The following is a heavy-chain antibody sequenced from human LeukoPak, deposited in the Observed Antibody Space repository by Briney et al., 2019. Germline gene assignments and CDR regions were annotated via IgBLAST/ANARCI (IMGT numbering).Heavy chain of an antibody. V-gene: IGHV1-2*02. Sequence: GASVTVSFKASRYTFTGYFMHWVRQAPGQGLEWMGWINPNSGGTNYVQKFQGRVTMTRDTSISTGYMELSGLRSDDTAVYYCARVPHYYDSSGYFPKRGYYFDYWGQGTLVTVSS. CDR1: RYTFTGYF. D-gene: IGHD3-22*01. CDR2: INPNSGGT. CDR3: ARVPHYYDSSGYFPKRGYYFDY. J-gene: IGHJ4*02.